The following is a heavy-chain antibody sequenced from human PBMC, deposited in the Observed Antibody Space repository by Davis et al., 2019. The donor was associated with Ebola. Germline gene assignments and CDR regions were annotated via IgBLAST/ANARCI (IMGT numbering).Heavy chain of an antibody. Sequence: GGSLRLSCSASGFTFDDYAMHWVRQTPGKGLEWVSGISWNSGSRGYADSVKGRFTISRDNANNSLYLQMNSLRGEDTALYYCAKEDTALNVGGMDVWGQGTTVTVSS. J-gene: IGHJ6*02. V-gene: IGHV3-9*01. CDR1: GFTFDDYA. CDR3: AKEDTALNVGGMDV. CDR2: ISWNSGSR. D-gene: IGHD5-18*01.